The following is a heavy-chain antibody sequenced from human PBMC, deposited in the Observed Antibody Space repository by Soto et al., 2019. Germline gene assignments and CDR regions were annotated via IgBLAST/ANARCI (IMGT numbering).Heavy chain of an antibody. J-gene: IGHJ4*02. D-gene: IGHD2-2*01. Sequence: SETLSLTCTVSGGSISGYYWSWIRQPAGKGLERIGRIYTSGSTNYNPSLKSRVTMSVDTSKNQFSLKLSSVTAADTAVYYCARACSSNSCYDVFDYWGQGTLVTVSS. CDR1: GGSISGYY. CDR3: ARACSSNSCYDVFDY. CDR2: IYTSGST. V-gene: IGHV4-4*07.